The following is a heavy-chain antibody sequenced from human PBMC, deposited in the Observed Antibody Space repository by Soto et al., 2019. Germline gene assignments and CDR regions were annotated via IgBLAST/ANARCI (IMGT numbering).Heavy chain of an antibody. D-gene: IGHD3-10*01. CDR1: GYTFTSYY. Sequence: QVQLVQSGAEVKKPGASVKVSCKASGYTFTSYYMHWVRQAPGQGLEWMGIINPSGGSTSYAQKFQSRVNMTRETSTRTVYMELSSLRSEDTAVYYCARDGAYPGRYWFDPWGQGTLVTVSS. V-gene: IGHV1-46*01. CDR3: ARDGAYPGRYWFDP. CDR2: INPSGGST. J-gene: IGHJ5*02.